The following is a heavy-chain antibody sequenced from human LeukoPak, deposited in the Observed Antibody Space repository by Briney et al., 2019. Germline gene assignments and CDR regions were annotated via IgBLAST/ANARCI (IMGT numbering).Heavy chain of an antibody. CDR3: ARGPAIFTIFGVAPPVGFYY. CDR1: GGSFSGYY. Sequence: PSETLSLTCAVYGGSFSGYYWSWIRQPPGKGQEWIGEINHSGSTNYNPSLKSRVTISVDTSKNQFSLKLSSVTAADTAVYYCARGPAIFTIFGVAPPVGFYYWGQGTLVTVSS. J-gene: IGHJ4*02. CDR2: INHSGST. V-gene: IGHV4-34*01. D-gene: IGHD3-3*01.